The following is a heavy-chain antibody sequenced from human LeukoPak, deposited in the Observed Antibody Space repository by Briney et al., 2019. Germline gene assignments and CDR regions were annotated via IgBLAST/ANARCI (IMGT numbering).Heavy chain of an antibody. CDR1: GFTVSSNY. D-gene: IGHD3-22*01. V-gene: IGHV3-53*01. CDR3: ASHYYDSSGYYDY. CDR2: IYSGGST. J-gene: IGHJ4*02. Sequence: GGSLRLSCAASGFTVSSNYMSWVRQAPVKGLEWVSVIYSGGSTYYADSVKGRFTISRDNSKNTVYLQMNSLRAEDTAVYYCASHYYDSSGYYDYWGQGTLVTVSS.